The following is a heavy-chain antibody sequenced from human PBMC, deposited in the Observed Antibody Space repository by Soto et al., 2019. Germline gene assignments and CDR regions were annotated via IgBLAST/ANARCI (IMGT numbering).Heavy chain of an antibody. CDR3: AKDGVVVPPEGYFDY. CDR1: GFTFSSYG. Sequence: GGSLRLSCAASGFTFSSYGMHWVRQAPGKGLEWVAVISYDGSNKYYADSVKGRFTISRDNSKNTLYLQMNSLRAEDTAVYYCAKDGVVVPPEGYFDYWGQGTLVTVSS. D-gene: IGHD2-2*01. CDR2: ISYDGSNK. J-gene: IGHJ4*02. V-gene: IGHV3-30*18.